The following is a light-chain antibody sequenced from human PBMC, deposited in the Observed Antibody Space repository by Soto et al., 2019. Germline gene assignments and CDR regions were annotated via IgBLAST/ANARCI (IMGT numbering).Light chain of an antibody. Sequence: ASQMTQSPSSLSASVGDRVTISCRASQGIRNDLGWYQQKPGKAPKLLIYAASSLQSGVPSRFSGSGSGTDFTLTISSLQPEDFATYYCLQDYNYSLTFGGGTKVDIK. V-gene: IGKV1-6*01. CDR3: LQDYNYSLT. CDR1: QGIRND. J-gene: IGKJ4*01. CDR2: AAS.